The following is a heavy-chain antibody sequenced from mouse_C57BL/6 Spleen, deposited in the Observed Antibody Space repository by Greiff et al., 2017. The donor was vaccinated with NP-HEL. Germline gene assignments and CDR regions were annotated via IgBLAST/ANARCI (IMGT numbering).Heavy chain of an antibody. Sequence: VQLKESGPELVKPGASVKIPCKASGYTFTDYNMDWVKQSHGKSLEWIGDINPNNGGTIYNQKFKGKATLTVDKSSSTAYMELRSLTSEDTAVYYCASTIYDGFAYWGQGTLVTVSA. CDR2: INPNNGGT. J-gene: IGHJ3*01. D-gene: IGHD1-1*01. CDR1: GYTFTDYN. V-gene: IGHV1-18*01. CDR3: ASTIYDGFAY.